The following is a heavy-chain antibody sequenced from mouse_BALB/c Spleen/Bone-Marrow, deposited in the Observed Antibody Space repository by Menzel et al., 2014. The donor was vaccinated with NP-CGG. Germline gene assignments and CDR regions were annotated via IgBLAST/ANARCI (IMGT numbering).Heavy chain of an antibody. J-gene: IGHJ2*01. D-gene: IGHD4-1*01. CDR2: INPSTAYA. CDR3: AREEKLGRDYFDY. CDR1: GYTFTSSW. Sequence: QVQLQQSGAELAKPGASVKMSCKVSGYTFTSSWMHWIQQRPGQGLEWIGYINPSTAYAEYNQKFKDKATLTADKSSITAYMQLSSLTSEDSAVYYCAREEKLGRDYFDYWGQGTTLTVSP. V-gene: IGHV1-7*01.